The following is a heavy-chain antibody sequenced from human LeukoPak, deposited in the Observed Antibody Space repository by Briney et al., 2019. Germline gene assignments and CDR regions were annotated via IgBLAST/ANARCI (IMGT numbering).Heavy chain of an antibody. CDR2: IYTSGST. CDR3: ARATPDYYYYYYLDV. Sequence: SQTLSLTCTVSGGSISSGSYYWSWIRQPAGKGLEWIGRIYTSGSTNYNPSLKSRVTISVDTSKNQFSLKLSSVTAADTAVYYCARATPDYYYYYYLDVWGKGTTVTVSS. J-gene: IGHJ6*03. CDR1: GGSISSGSYY. V-gene: IGHV4-61*02.